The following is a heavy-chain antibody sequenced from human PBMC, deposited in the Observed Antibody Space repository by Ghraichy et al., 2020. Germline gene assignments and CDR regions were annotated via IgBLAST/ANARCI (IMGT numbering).Heavy chain of an antibody. D-gene: IGHD6-13*01. V-gene: IGHV6-1*01. CDR3: ARTRYSSSWTFGEVHYYYGMDV. Sequence: SQTLSLTCAISGDSVSSNSAAWNWIRQSPSRGLEWLGRTYYRSKWYNDYAVSVKSRITINPDTSKNQFSLQLNSVTPEDTAVYYCARTRYSSSWTFGEVHYYYGMDVWGQGTTVTVSS. CDR2: TYYRSKWYN. J-gene: IGHJ6*02. CDR1: GDSVSSNSAA.